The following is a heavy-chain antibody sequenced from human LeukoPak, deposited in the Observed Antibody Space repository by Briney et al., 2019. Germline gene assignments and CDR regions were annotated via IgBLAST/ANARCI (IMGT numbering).Heavy chain of an antibody. V-gene: IGHV4-39*01. Sequence: PSETLSLTCTVSGGPISSSNYYWGWIRQPPGKGLEWIGSIHYSGSSYYNSSLKSRVTISVDTSKNQFSLKLMSVTAADTAVYYCARLGSLYSSSSFFDYWGQGTLVTVSS. CDR3: ARLGSLYSSSSFFDY. CDR1: GGPISSSNYY. J-gene: IGHJ4*02. D-gene: IGHD6-13*01. CDR2: IHYSGSS.